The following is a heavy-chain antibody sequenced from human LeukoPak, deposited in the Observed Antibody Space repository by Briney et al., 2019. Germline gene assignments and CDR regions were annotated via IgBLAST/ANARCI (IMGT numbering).Heavy chain of an antibody. Sequence: GGSLRLSCAASGFTFSSYGMHWVRQAPGKGLEWVAFIRYDGSNKYYADSVKGRFTISRDNSKNTLYLQMNSLRAEDTAVYYCAKDLGIVVVPAAIAHWGQGTLVTVSS. D-gene: IGHD2-2*01. CDR2: IRYDGSNK. J-gene: IGHJ4*02. V-gene: IGHV3-30*02. CDR3: AKDLGIVVVPAAIAH. CDR1: GFTFSSYG.